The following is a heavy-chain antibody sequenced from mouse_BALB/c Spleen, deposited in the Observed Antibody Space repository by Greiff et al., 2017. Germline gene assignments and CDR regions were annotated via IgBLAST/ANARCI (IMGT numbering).Heavy chain of an antibody. CDR1: GYTFTSYW. Sequence: VQLQQSGAELAKPGASVKMSCKASGYTFTSYWMHWVKQRPGQGLEWIGYINPSTGYTEYNQKFKDKATLTADKSSSTAYMQLSSLTSEDSAVYYCARGGNPYYWGQGTTLTVSS. D-gene: IGHD2-1*01. CDR2: INPSTGYT. J-gene: IGHJ2*01. V-gene: IGHV1-7*01. CDR3: ARGGNPYY.